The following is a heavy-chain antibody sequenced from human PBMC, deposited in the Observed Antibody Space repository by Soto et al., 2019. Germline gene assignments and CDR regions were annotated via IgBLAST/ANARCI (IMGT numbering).Heavy chain of an antibody. CDR3: ASLAAAGTGEYYFDY. CDR1: GGTFSSYA. CDR2: IIPIFGTA. Sequence: SVKVSCKASGGTFSSYAIGWVRQAPGQGLEWMGGIIPIFGTANYAQKFQGRVTITADESTSTAYMELSSLRSEDTAVYYCASLAAAGTGEYYFDYWGQGTLVTVSS. J-gene: IGHJ4*02. V-gene: IGHV1-69*13. D-gene: IGHD6-13*01.